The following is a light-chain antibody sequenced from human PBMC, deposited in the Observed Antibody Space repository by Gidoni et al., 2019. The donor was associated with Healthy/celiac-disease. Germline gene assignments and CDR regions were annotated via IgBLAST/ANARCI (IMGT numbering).Light chain of an antibody. CDR3: LQHNSYPPT. Sequence: DIQMTRSPSSLSASVGDRVTITCRASQGIRTALGWYQQNPGKAPKRLIYAASSLQSGVPSRFSGRGSGTESTLTISSLQPEDFATYYCLQHNSYPPTFGQGTKLEIK. CDR1: QGIRTA. J-gene: IGKJ2*01. V-gene: IGKV1-17*01. CDR2: AAS.